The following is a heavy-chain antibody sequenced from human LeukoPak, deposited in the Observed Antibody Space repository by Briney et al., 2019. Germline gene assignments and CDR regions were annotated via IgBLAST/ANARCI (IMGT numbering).Heavy chain of an antibody. CDR1: GGTFSSYA. CDR3: ARARPYGSGSFRGFVDY. CDR2: IIPIFGTA. V-gene: IGHV1-69*13. Sequence: ASVKVSCKASGGTFSSYAISWVRQAPGQGLEWMGGIIPIFGTANYAQKFQGRVTITAYESTSTAYMELSSLRSEDTAVYCCARARPYGSGSFRGFVDYRGQGTLVTVSS. D-gene: IGHD3-10*01. J-gene: IGHJ4*02.